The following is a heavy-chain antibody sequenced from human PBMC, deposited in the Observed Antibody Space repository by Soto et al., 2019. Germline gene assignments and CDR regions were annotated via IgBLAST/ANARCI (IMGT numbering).Heavy chain of an antibody. J-gene: IGHJ4*02. CDR1: GFTFSSYG. Sequence: QVQLVESGGGVVQPGRSLRLSCAASGFTFSSYGMHWVRQAPGKGLEWVAVIWYDGSNKYYADSVKGRFTISRDNSKNTLYLQMKGLRAEDTAVYYCARVMDSGSYHPQPLDYWGQGTLVTVSS. D-gene: IGHD1-26*01. CDR2: IWYDGSNK. CDR3: ARVMDSGSYHPQPLDY. V-gene: IGHV3-33*01.